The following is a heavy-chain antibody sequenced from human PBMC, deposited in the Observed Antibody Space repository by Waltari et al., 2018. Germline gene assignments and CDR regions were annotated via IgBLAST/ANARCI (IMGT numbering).Heavy chain of an antibody. V-gene: IGHV3-7*01. CDR3: ARDMGIYTNYAAY. CDR1: GFTFS. D-gene: IGHD4-4*01. J-gene: IGHJ4*02. Sequence: EVQLVESGGGLVQPGGSLRLSCVASGFTFSRHWVANINEDESEKFYADSVKGRFTISRDNAKNSLYLQMNSLRVEDTAYYYCARDMGIYTNYAAYWGQGTLVTVSS. CDR2: INEDESEK.